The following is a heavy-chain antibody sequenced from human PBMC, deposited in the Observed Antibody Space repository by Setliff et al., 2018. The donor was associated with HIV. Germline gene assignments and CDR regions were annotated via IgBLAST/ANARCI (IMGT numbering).Heavy chain of an antibody. V-gene: IGHV3-30-3*01. Sequence: PGGSLRLSCAASGFTFSSYAMHWVRQAPGKGLEWVAVISYDGSNKYYGDAVKGRFSISREDSKNRLFLQMNSLRPEDTAVYYCARDRHTSWSLEYWGRGTLVTVSS. CDR1: GFTFSSYA. J-gene: IGHJ4*02. CDR3: ARDRHTSWSLEY. D-gene: IGHD3-3*01. CDR2: ISYDGSNK.